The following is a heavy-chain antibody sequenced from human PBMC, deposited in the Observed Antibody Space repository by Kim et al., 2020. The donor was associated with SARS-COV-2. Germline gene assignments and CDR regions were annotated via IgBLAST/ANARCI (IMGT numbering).Heavy chain of an antibody. V-gene: IGHV4-39*01. CDR3: ARFWRSGSYYFDY. J-gene: IGHJ4*02. CDR2: LYYSGST. D-gene: IGHD1-26*01. CDR1: GGSFSSSSYY. Sequence: SETLSLTCTVSGGSFSSSSYYWGWIRQPPGKGLEWIGSLYYSGSTYYNPSLKSRVTVSGDTSKNQFSLKLSSVTAADTAVYFCARFWRSGSYYFDYWGQGTLVTVSS.